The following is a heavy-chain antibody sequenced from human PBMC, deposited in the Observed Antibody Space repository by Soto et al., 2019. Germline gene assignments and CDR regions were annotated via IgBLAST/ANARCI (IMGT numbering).Heavy chain of an antibody. CDR2: INSDGSST. J-gene: IGHJ5*02. V-gene: IGHV3-74*01. Sequence: EVQLVESGGGLVQPGGSLRLSCAASGFTFSSYWMHWVCQAPGKGLVWVSRINSDGSSTCYADSVKGRFTISRDNAKNTLYLQMNSLRAEDTAVYYCARGDLSMIVVVTPQYNWFDPWGQGTLVTVSS. CDR3: ARGDLSMIVVVTPQYNWFDP. D-gene: IGHD3-22*01. CDR1: GFTFSSYW.